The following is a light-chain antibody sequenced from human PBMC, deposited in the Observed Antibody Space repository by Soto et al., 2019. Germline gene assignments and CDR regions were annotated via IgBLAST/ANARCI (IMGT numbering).Light chain of an antibody. Sequence: EVVLTQSPGTLSLSPGERATLSCRASQSVSNNYFAWYQQKPGQAPRLLIFGSSDRATGIPGRFRGSGSGTDFTLTISRLEPEDFAVYYCQQYGSSPPYTFGQGTKLEIK. V-gene: IGKV3-20*01. CDR2: GSS. CDR1: QSVSNNY. CDR3: QQYGSSPPYT. J-gene: IGKJ2*01.